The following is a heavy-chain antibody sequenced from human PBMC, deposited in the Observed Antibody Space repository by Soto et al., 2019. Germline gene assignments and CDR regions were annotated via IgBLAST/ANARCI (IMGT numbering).Heavy chain of an antibody. Sequence: QAQLVQSGAEVKKSGASVRVSYKASGYTLTNYGVTWVRQAPGQGLEWLGRVTPYKADTNSAQNLQGRVTMATDTSTNTAYLELRSLGSEDTAVYFCAKDGPSNSGNLYAFDIGGKGTMLTV. CDR3: AKDGPSNSGNLYAFDI. D-gene: IGHD5-12*01. CDR2: VTPYKADT. CDR1: GYTLTNYG. V-gene: IGHV1-18*04. J-gene: IGHJ3*02.